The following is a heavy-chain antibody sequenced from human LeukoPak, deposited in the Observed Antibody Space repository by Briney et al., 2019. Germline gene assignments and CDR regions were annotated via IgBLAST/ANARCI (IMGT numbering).Heavy chain of an antibody. CDR2: ISYDGSNK. CDR1: GFTFSSYA. CDR3: ARAGYSGYDYHFDY. J-gene: IGHJ4*02. D-gene: IGHD5-12*01. V-gene: IGHV3-30-3*01. Sequence: GGSLRLSCAASGFTFSSYAMHWVRQAPGKGLEWVAVISYDGSNKYYADSVKGRFTSSRDNSKNTLYLQMNSLRAEDTAVYYCARAGYSGYDYHFDYWGQGTLVTVSS.